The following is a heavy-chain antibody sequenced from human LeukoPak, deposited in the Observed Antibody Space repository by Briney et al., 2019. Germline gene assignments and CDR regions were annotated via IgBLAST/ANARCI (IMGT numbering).Heavy chain of an antibody. Sequence: GASVKVSCKASGYTFTGYNMHWVRQAPGQGLEWRGWINPNNGGTIYAQKFRGRVTMTRDTSISTAYMELSSLGSDDTAVYYCARPLNDYTFDYWGQGTLVTVSS. CDR2: INPNNGGT. V-gene: IGHV1-2*02. CDR3: ARPLNDYTFDY. D-gene: IGHD4-11*01. CDR1: GYTFTGYN. J-gene: IGHJ4*02.